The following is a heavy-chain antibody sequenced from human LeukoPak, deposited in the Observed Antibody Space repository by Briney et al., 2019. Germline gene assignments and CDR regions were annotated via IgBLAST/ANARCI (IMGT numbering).Heavy chain of an antibody. V-gene: IGHV4-61*01. Sequence: SETLSLTCIVSGGSVSSGSYYWSWIRQPPGKGLEWIGYIYYSGSTNYNPSLKSRVTISVDTSKNQFSLKLSSVTAADTAVYYCARSGPGGYSSSWYDYWGQGTLVTVSS. CDR1: GGSVSSGSYY. CDR3: ARSGPGGYSSSWYDY. CDR2: IYYSGST. D-gene: IGHD6-13*01. J-gene: IGHJ4*02.